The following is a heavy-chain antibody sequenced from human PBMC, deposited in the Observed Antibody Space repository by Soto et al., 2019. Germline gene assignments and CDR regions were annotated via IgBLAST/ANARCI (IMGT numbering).Heavy chain of an antibody. J-gene: IGHJ4*02. Sequence: QVQLVQSGTEVKKPGSSVKVSCQASGDNFNNYAINWVRQAPGQGLEWMGGLVPIFLTANYAQKFQGRVTITADRSTSTAYMELSSLISADTAVYYCTRGLGYSASWGQGTLVTVSS. CDR2: LVPIFLTA. CDR3: TRGLGYSAS. CDR1: GDNFNNYA. V-gene: IGHV1-69*06. D-gene: IGHD7-27*01.